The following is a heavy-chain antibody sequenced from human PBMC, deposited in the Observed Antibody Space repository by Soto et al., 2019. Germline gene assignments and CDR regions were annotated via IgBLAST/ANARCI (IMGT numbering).Heavy chain of an antibody. CDR2: ISSSSSYI. D-gene: IGHD2-2*01. CDR3: ARDERYCSSTSCQYWYFDL. J-gene: IGHJ2*01. Sequence: EVQLVESGGGLVKPGGSLRLSCAASGFTFSSYSMNWVRQAPGKGLEWVSSISSSSSYIYYADSVKGRFTISRDNAKNSLYLQMNSLRAEDTAVYYCARDERYCSSTSCQYWYFDLWGRGTPGHCLL. CDR1: GFTFSSYS. V-gene: IGHV3-21*01.